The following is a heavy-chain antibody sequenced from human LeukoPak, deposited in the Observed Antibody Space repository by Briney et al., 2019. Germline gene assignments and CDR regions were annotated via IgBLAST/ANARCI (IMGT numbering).Heavy chain of an antibody. V-gene: IGHV1-69*05. CDR3: GYYYGSGSQYDYYYYYMDV. D-gene: IGHD3-10*01. CDR2: IIPIFGTA. CDR1: GGTFSSYA. J-gene: IGHJ6*03. Sequence: GASVKVSCKASGGTFSSYAISWVRQAPGQGLEWMGGIIPIFGTANYAQKSQGRVTITTGESTSTAYMELSSLRSEDTAVYYCGYYYGSGSQYDYYYYYMDVWGKGTTVTVSS.